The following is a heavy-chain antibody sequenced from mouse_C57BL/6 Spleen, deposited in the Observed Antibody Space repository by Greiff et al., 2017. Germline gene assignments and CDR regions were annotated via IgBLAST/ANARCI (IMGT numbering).Heavy chain of an antibody. CDR3: AREAFTTGYFDY. CDR1: GYSITSGYY. V-gene: IGHV3-6*01. D-gene: IGHD1-1*01. J-gene: IGHJ2*01. Sequence: EESGPGLVKPSQSLSLTCSVTGYSITSGYYWNWIRQFPGNKLEWMGYISYDGSNNYNPSLKNRISITRDTSKNQFFLKLNSVTTEDTATYYCAREAFTTGYFDYWGQGTTLTVSS. CDR2: ISYDGSN.